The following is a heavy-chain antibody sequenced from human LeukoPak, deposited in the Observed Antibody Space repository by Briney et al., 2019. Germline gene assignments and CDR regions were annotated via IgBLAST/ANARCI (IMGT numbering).Heavy chain of an antibody. CDR3: ARGWSGTYPIDY. D-gene: IGHD1-26*01. CDR1: GFSFSGYA. V-gene: IGHV3-23*01. J-gene: IGHJ4*02. Sequence: PGGSLRLSCAASGFSFSGYAMSWVRQAPGKGLEWVSGISTSGGKTFSADAVRGRFTISRDNSKNTLYLQMNSLRAEDTAVYYCARGWSGTYPIDYWGQGTLVTVSS. CDR2: ISTSGGKT.